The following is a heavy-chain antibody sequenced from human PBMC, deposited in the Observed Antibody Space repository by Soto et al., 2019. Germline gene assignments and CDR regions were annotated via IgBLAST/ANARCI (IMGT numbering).Heavy chain of an antibody. J-gene: IGHJ4*02. D-gene: IGHD2-8*02. V-gene: IGHV4-34*01. CDR2: INHSGST. Sequence: QVQLQQWGAGLLKPSETLSRTCAVYGGSFSAYYWSWIRQPPGKGLEWIGEINHSGSTNYNPSLKSRVTISVDTSKNQFSLKLSSVTAADTAVYYCARGQSSLLLDCWGQGILVTVSS. CDR1: GGSFSAYY. CDR3: ARGQSSLLLDC.